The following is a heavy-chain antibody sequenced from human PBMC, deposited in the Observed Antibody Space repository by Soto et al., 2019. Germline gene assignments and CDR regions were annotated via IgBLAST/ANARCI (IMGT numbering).Heavy chain of an antibody. CDR2: ISHDGSNQ. V-gene: IGHV3-30*18. CDR3: AKDSSAAFDY. Sequence: PGGSLRLSCVASGFTLRTSGMHWVRQAPSKGLEWVAVISHDGSNQFYAESVKARFTISRDNSKNMLYLQMNSLRADDSAVYFCAKDSSAAFDYCGQGTVVTVSS. J-gene: IGHJ4*02. D-gene: IGHD6-25*01. CDR1: GFTLRTSG.